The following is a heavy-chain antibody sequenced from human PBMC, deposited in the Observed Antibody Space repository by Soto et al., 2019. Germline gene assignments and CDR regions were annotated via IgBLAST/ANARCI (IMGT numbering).Heavy chain of an antibody. V-gene: IGHV3-23*01. Sequence: AVGSLRLSFAASGFTFSSYAMSWVRQAPGKELEWVSAISGSGGSTYYADSVKGRFTISRDNSKNTLYLQMNSLRAEDTAVYYCAKDYGDIDYWGQGTLVTVSS. CDR2: ISGSGGST. D-gene: IGHD4-17*01. J-gene: IGHJ4*02. CDR1: GFTFSSYA. CDR3: AKDYGDIDY.